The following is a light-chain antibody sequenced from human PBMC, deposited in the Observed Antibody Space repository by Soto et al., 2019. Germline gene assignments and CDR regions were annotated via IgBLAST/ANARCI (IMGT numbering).Light chain of an antibody. CDR2: GAS. J-gene: IGKJ4*01. V-gene: IGKV3D-15*01. Sequence: EVLMTQSPATLSVSPGERVTLSCRASQSINIILAWYQQKPGQAPRVLIYGASSRASGIPDRFSGSGSGTDFTLTISRLEHDDFAFYYCQQYHSWPPLTFGGGTRVEIK. CDR3: QQYHSWPPLT. CDR1: QSINII.